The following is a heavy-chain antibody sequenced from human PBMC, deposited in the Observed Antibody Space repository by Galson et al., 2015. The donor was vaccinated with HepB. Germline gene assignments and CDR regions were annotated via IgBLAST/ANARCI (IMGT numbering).Heavy chain of an antibody. Sequence: QSGAEVKKPGESLKISCKSSGYSFTTYWIGWVRQMPGKGLEWMGIIFPADSDTRYSPSFQGQVTISADKSISTAYLQWISLRASDSAMYYCARRRATTTDYGMDVWGQGTTVTVSS. CDR2: IFPADSDT. V-gene: IGHV5-51*03. CDR3: ARRRATTTDYGMDV. D-gene: IGHD1-1*01. J-gene: IGHJ6*02. CDR1: GYSFTTYW.